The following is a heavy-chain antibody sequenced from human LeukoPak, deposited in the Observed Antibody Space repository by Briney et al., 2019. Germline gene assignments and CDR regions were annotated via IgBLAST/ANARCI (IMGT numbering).Heavy chain of an antibody. J-gene: IGHJ4*02. CDR3: ARGLRALRYYYDSSGYHYYFDY. Sequence: PSETLSLTCAVYGGSFSGYYWSWIRQPPGKGLEWIGEINHSGSTNYNPSLKSRVTISVDTSKNQFSLKLSSVTAADTAVYYCARGLRALRYYYDSSGYHYYFDYWGQGTLVTVSS. CDR2: INHSGST. CDR1: GGSFSGYY. D-gene: IGHD3-22*01. V-gene: IGHV4-34*01.